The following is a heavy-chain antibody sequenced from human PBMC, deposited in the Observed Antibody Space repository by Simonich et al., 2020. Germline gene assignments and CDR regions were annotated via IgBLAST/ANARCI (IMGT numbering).Heavy chain of an antibody. CDR3: ARGGYSGSYNWFDP. CDR1: GFTFSSYD. D-gene: IGHD1-26*01. V-gene: IGHV3-13*01. Sequence: EVQLVESGGGLVQPGGSLRLSCAASGFTFSSYDRHWVRQAIVTCWEGCSIIGTAGDTDYPGSVKGRFTIAREKAKNSLYLQMNSLRAGDTAVYYCARGGYSGSYNWFDPWGQGTLVTVSS. CDR2: IGTAGDT. J-gene: IGHJ5*02.